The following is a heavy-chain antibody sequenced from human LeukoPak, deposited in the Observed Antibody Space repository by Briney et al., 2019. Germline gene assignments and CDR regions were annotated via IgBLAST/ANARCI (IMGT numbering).Heavy chain of an antibody. D-gene: IGHD6-6*01. V-gene: IGHV1-8*03. CDR3: ARQAFVSPSSSNPFDY. J-gene: IGHJ4*02. CDR1: GYTFTSYD. Sequence: GASVKVSCKASGYTFTSYDINWVRQATGQGLEWMGWMNPNSGNTGYAQKFQGRVTITRNTSISTAYMELSSLRSEDTAVYYCARQAFVSPSSSNPFDYWGQGTLVTVSS. CDR2: MNPNSGNT.